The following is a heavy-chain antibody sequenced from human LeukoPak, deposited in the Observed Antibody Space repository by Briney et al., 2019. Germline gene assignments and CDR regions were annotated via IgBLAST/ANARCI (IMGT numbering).Heavy chain of an antibody. CDR2: ISGSGGST. D-gene: IGHD6-19*01. CDR3: AKGYSSGWYADYFDY. V-gene: IGHV3-23*01. CDR1: GFTFSSYA. Sequence: PGGSLRLSRAASGFTFSSYAMSWVRQAPGKGLEWVSAISGSGGSTYYADSVKGRFTISRDNSKNTLYLQMNSLRAEDTAVYYCAKGYSSGWYADYFDYWGQGTLVTVSS. J-gene: IGHJ4*02.